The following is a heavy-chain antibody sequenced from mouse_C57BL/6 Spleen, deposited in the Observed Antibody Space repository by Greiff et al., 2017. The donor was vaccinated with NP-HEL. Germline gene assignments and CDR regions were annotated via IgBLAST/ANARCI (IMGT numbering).Heavy chain of an antibody. V-gene: IGHV10-3*01. CDR3: VRPLDYYGSTPFAY. J-gene: IGHJ3*01. D-gene: IGHD1-1*01. CDR2: IRSKSSNYAT. CDR1: GFTFNTYA. Sequence: EVQLVESGGGLVQPKGSLKLSCAASGFTFNTYAMHWVRQAPGKGLEWVARIRSKSSNYATYYADSVKDRFTISRDDSQSMLYLQMNNLKTEDTAMYYCVRPLDYYGSTPFAYWGQGTLVTVSA.